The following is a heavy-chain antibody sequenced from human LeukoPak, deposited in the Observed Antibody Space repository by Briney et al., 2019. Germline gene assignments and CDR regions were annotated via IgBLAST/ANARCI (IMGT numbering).Heavy chain of an antibody. D-gene: IGHD3-22*01. CDR1: GGSFSGYY. V-gene: IGHV4-34*01. J-gene: IGHJ4*02. Sequence: SETLSLTCAVYGGSFSGYYWSWIRQPPGKGLEWLGEINHSGSTNYNPSLKSRVTISVDTSKNQFSLKLSSVTAADTAVYYCARATGGYRTFDYWGQGTLVTVSS. CDR2: INHSGST. CDR3: ARATGGYRTFDY.